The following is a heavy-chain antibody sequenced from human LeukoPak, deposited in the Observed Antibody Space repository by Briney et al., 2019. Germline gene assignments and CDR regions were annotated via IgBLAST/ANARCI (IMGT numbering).Heavy chain of an antibody. Sequence: GGSLRLSCAASGFTFSSYWMHWGRQAPGKGLVWVSRINSDGSSTSYADSVKGRFTISRDNAKNTLYLQMNSLRAEDTAVYYCARGGYYYDSSDYYAPDYWGQGTLVTVSS. CDR3: ARGGYYYDSSDYYAPDY. J-gene: IGHJ4*02. D-gene: IGHD3-22*01. CDR2: INSDGSST. CDR1: GFTFSSYW. V-gene: IGHV3-74*01.